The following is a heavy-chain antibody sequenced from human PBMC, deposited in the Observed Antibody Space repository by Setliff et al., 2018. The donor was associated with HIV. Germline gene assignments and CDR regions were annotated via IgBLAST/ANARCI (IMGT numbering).Heavy chain of an antibody. V-gene: IGHV3-7*01. CDR3: ARKLRPGHGVDV. J-gene: IGHJ6*02. CDR2: IGQDGSEK. D-gene: IGHD3-10*01. CDR1: RFDFNNYW. Sequence: SLRLSCAASRFDFNNYWMCWVRQAPGKGLEWVANIGQDGSEKNYVDSVKGRSTISRDNAKNSMDLQMNSLRAEDTAIYYCARKLRPGHGVDVWGQGTTVTVSS.